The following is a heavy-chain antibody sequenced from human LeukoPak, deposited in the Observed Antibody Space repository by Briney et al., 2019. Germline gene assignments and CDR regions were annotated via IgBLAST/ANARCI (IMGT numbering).Heavy chain of an antibody. D-gene: IGHD2-2*01. Sequence: GGSLRLSCAASGFTFSSYAMSWVRQAPGKGLEWVSAISGSGGSTYYVDSVKGRFTISRDNSKNTLYLQMNSLRAEDTAVYYCAKVREWVPAAIGAFDIWGQRTMVTVSS. J-gene: IGHJ3*02. CDR3: AKVREWVPAAIGAFDI. V-gene: IGHV3-23*01. CDR1: GFTFSSYA. CDR2: ISGSGGST.